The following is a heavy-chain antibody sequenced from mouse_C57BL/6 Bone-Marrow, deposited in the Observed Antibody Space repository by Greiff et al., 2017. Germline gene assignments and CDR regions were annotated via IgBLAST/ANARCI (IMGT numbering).Heavy chain of an antibody. Sequence: VQLQQSGPELVKPGASVKIPCKASGYTFTDYNMDWVKQSPGKSLEWIGDINPNNGGTIYNQKFKGKATLTVDKSSSTAYMELRSLTSEDTAVYYCARGSGNYWFAYWGQGTLVTVSA. CDR3: ARGSGNYWFAY. D-gene: IGHD2-1*01. CDR1: GYTFTDYN. CDR2: INPNNGGT. V-gene: IGHV1-18*01. J-gene: IGHJ3*01.